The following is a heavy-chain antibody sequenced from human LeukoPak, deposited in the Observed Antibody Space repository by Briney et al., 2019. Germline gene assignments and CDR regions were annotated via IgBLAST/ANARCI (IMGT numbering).Heavy chain of an antibody. Sequence: GTLSLTCAVSGGSISSSNWWSWVRQPPGKGLEWIGEIYHSGSTNYNPSLKSRVTISVDKSKNQFSLKLSSVTAADTAVYYCARDRRYSSSWYEFDYWGQGTLVTVSS. D-gene: IGHD6-13*01. CDR2: IYHSGST. CDR3: ARDRRYSSSWYEFDY. V-gene: IGHV4-4*02. CDR1: GGSISSSNW. J-gene: IGHJ4*02.